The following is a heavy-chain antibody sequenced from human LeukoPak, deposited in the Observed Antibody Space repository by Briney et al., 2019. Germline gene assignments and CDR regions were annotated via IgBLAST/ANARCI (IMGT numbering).Heavy chain of an antibody. CDR3: ARDHLTAYGDDAFDI. V-gene: IGHV1-69*05. D-gene: IGHD4-17*01. CDR2: IIPIFGTA. J-gene: IGHJ3*02. Sequence: EASVKVSCKAFGGTFSSYAISWVRQAPGQGLEWMGGIIPIFGTANYAQKFQGRVTITTDESTSTAYMELSSLRSEDTAVYYCARDHLTAYGDDAFDIWGQGTMVTVSS. CDR1: GGTFSSYA.